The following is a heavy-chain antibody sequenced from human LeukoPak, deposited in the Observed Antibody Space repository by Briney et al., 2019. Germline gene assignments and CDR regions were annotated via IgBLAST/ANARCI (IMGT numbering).Heavy chain of an antibody. D-gene: IGHD3-22*01. CDR3: ARDVSGGYWDY. CDR2: IYYSGST. V-gene: IGHV4-39*07. Sequence: SETLSLTCTVSGGSISSSSYYWGWIRQPPGKGLEWIGSIYYSGSTYYNPSLKSRVTISVDTSKNQFSLKLSSVTAADTAVYYCARDVSGGYWDYWGQGTLVTVSS. J-gene: IGHJ4*02. CDR1: GGSISSSSYY.